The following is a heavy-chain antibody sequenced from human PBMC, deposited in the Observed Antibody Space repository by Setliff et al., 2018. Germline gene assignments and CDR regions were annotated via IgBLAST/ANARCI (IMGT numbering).Heavy chain of an antibody. J-gene: IGHJ4*02. CDR1: GFSLSNARMG. D-gene: IGHD3-22*01. CDR3: ARAYYDSSGYYPLVY. CDR2: IFSNDEK. Sequence: SGPTLVNPTETLTLTCTVSGFSLSNARMGVSWIRQTPGKALEWLAHIFSNDEKSYSTSLKSRLTISKDTSKSQVVLTMTNMDPVDTATYYCARAYYDSSGYYPLVYWGQGTLVTVSS. V-gene: IGHV2-26*01.